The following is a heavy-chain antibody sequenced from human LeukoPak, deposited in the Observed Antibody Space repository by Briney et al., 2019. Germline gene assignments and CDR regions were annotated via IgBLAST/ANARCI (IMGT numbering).Heavy chain of an antibody. V-gene: IGHV4-34*01. Sequence: SETLSLTCAVYGGSFSGYYWTWIRQTPGKGLEWIGEINHSGSTNYNPSLKSRFIISVDTSKNQFSLRMKSVTAADTAVYYCTRARGTGTIDSWGQGTPVTVSS. CDR2: INHSGST. J-gene: IGHJ4*02. D-gene: IGHD1-7*01. CDR3: TRARGTGTIDS. CDR1: GGSFSGYY.